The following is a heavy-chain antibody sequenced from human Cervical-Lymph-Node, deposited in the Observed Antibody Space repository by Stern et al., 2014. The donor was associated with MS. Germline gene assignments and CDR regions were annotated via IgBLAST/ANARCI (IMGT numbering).Heavy chain of an antibody. D-gene: IGHD2-2*01. V-gene: IGHV3-33*01. J-gene: IGHJ4*02. CDR3: VAYASGANINF. CDR2: IWYDGSNE. CDR1: GFTFSTHG. Sequence: VQLVESGGGVVQPGTSLRLSCAAFGFTFSTHGMHWVRQAPGKGLEWVAVIWYDGSNEAYVSSVKGRGTISRDNSKNMLYLQMNSLRAEDTAVYYCVAYASGANINFWGQGTLVTVSS.